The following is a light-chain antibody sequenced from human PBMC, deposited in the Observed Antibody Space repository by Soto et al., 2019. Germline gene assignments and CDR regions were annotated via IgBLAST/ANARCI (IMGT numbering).Light chain of an antibody. V-gene: IGKV1-12*01. CDR3: QQSYTFPT. CDR2: SAS. Sequence: DIQMTQSPASVSASLGDRVTSTFRATQGISGWLAWYQQKPGKAPKLLIYSASSLQSGVPSRFRGSGSGTHFSLTINGLQPEDLATYYCQQSYTFPTFGQGTRLEIK. CDR1: QGISGW. J-gene: IGKJ5*01.